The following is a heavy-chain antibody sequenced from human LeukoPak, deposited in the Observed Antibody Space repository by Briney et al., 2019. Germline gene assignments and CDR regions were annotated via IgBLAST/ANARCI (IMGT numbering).Heavy chain of an antibody. J-gene: IGHJ3*02. V-gene: IGHV1-69*13. Sequence: SVKVSCKASGGTFSSYTISWVRQAPGQGLEWMGGIIPIFGTANYAQKFQGRVTITADESTSTAYMELSSLRSEDTAVYYCAREGAVPYDSSGYYYPLDIWGQGTMVTVSS. CDR2: IIPIFGTA. D-gene: IGHD3-22*01. CDR3: AREGAVPYDSSGYYYPLDI. CDR1: GGTFSSYT.